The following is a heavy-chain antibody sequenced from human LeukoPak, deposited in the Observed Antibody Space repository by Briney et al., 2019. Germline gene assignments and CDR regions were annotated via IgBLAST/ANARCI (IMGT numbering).Heavy chain of an antibody. D-gene: IGHD2-8*01. CDR2: INPNSGGT. CDR3: ASPRGCTNGVCSYYFDY. CDR1: GYTFTGYY. V-gene: IGHV1-2*02. J-gene: IGHJ4*02. Sequence: VASVKVSCKASGYTFTGYYMHWVRQAPGQGLEWMGWINPNSGGTNYAQKFQGRVTMTRDTSISTAYMELSSLRSEDTAVYYCASPRGCTNGVCSYYFDYWGQGTLVTVSS.